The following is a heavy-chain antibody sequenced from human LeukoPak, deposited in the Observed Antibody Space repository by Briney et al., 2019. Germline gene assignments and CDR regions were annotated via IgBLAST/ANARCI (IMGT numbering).Heavy chain of an antibody. CDR1: GFTFSSYG. J-gene: IGHJ4*02. D-gene: IGHD1-26*01. V-gene: IGHV3-30*18. CDR3: AKVGAEHYYFDY. CDR2: ISYDGSNK. Sequence: GGSLRLSCAASGFTFSSYGMHWVRQAPGKGLEWVAVISYDGSNKYYADSVKGRFTISRDNSKNTLYLRMNSLRAEDTAVYYCAKVGAEHYYFDYWGQGTLVTVSS.